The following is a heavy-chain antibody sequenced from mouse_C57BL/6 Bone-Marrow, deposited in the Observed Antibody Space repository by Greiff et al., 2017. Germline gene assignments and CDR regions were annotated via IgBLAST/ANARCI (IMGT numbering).Heavy chain of an antibody. V-gene: IGHV1-81*01. CDR3: ARTYGSYYYAMDY. CDR1: GYTFTSYG. Sequence: QVQLKESGAELARPGASVKLSCKASGYTFTSYGISWVKQRTGQGLEWIGEIYPRSGNTYYNEKFKGKATLTADKSSSTAYMELRSLTSEDSAVYFFARTYGSYYYAMDYWGQGTSVTVSS. CDR2: IYPRSGNT. J-gene: IGHJ4*01. D-gene: IGHD1-1*01.